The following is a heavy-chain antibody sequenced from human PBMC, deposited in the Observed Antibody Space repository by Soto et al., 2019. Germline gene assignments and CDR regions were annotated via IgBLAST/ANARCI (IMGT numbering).Heavy chain of an antibody. CDR1: GFTFSSYD. Sequence: EVQLVESGGGLVQPGGSLRLSCAASGFTFSSYDMHWVRQATGKGLEWVSAIGTSGDTYYQGSGRDRFTIPRENAKNPFYRQRTGLGAGETAVYYWARIKTMVPGTILGCYDYWGQGNVVTASS. CDR2: IGTSGDT. CDR3: ARIKTMVPGTILGCYDY. J-gene: IGHJ4*02. D-gene: IGHD3-10*01. V-gene: IGHV3-13*04.